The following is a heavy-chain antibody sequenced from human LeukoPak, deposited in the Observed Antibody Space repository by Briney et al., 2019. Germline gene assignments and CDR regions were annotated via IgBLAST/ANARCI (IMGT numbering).Heavy chain of an antibody. Sequence: SETLSLTCTVSGGSISSGSYYWSWIRQPAGKGLEWIGRIYTSGSTNYNPSLKSRVTISVDTSKNQFSLKLGSVTAADTAVYYCARGPGGILQLGGAFDIWGQGTMVTVSS. CDR2: IYTSGST. CDR3: ARGPGGILQLGGAFDI. CDR1: GGSISSGSYY. V-gene: IGHV4-61*02. J-gene: IGHJ3*02. D-gene: IGHD5-24*01.